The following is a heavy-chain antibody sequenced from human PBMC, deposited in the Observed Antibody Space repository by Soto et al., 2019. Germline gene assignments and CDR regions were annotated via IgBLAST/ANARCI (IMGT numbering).Heavy chain of an antibody. J-gene: IGHJ5*02. CDR3: AAAYYDFWSGYFLYNNWFDP. CDR2: IVVGSGNT. CDR1: GFTFTSSA. Sequence: SVKVSCKASGFTFTSSAVQWVRQARGQRLEWIGWIVVGSGNTNYAQKFQERVTITRDMSTSTAYMELSSLRSEDTAVYYCAAAYYDFWSGYFLYNNWFDPWGQGALVTVSS. D-gene: IGHD3-3*01. V-gene: IGHV1-58*01.